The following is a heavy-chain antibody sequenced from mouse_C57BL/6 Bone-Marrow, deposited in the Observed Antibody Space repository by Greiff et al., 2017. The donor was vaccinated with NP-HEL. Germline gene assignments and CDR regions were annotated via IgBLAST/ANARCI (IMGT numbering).Heavy chain of an antibody. J-gene: IGHJ2*01. Sequence: QVQLQQSGAELARPGASVKLSCKASGYTFTSYGISWVKQRTGQGLEWIGEISPRSGNTYYNEKFKGKATLTADKSSSTAYMELRSLTSEDSAVYFCASGDGYYPYYFDYWGQGTTLTVSS. CDR2: ISPRSGNT. V-gene: IGHV1-81*01. D-gene: IGHD2-3*01. CDR3: ASGDGYYPYYFDY. CDR1: GYTFTSYG.